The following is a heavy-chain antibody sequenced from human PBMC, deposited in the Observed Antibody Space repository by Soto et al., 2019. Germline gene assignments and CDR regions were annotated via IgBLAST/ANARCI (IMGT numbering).Heavy chain of an antibody. D-gene: IGHD6-19*01. CDR2: INAGNGNT. CDR3: ARVIAVAYHPLDY. J-gene: IGHJ4*02. CDR1: GYTFTSYA. Sequence: QVQLVQSGAEVKKPGASVKVSCKASGYTFTSYAMHWVRQAPGQRLERMGWINAGNGNTKYSQKFQGRVNITRDTSASTAYMELSSLRSEDTAVYYCARVIAVAYHPLDYWGQGTLVTVSS. V-gene: IGHV1-3*01.